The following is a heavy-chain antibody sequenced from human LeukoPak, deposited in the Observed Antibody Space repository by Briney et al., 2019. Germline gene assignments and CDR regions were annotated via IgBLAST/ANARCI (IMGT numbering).Heavy chain of an antibody. CDR1: GFSFSSYA. J-gene: IGHJ4*02. CDR3: ARWRGSGNYYDY. V-gene: IGHV3-64*01. Sequence: GGSLRLSCAASGFSFSSYAMCWVRQAPGKGLEYVSAINTSGGGTYYANSVRGRFTISRDNSKNTLYLQMGSLGAEDMAVYYCARWRGSGNYYDYWGQGTLVTVSS. D-gene: IGHD3-10*01. CDR2: INTSGGGT.